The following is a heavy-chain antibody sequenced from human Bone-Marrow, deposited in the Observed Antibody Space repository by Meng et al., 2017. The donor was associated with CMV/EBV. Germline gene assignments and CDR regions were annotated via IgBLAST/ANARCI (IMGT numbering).Heavy chain of an antibody. CDR1: GGSFSGYY. J-gene: IGHJ4*02. Sequence: SETLSLTCAVYGGSFSGYYWSWIRQPPGKRLEWIGEINHSGSTNYNPSLKSRVTISVDTSKNQFSLKLSSVTAADTAVYYCARGRYSGYDDYWGQGTLVTVSS. CDR2: INHSGST. D-gene: IGHD5-12*01. V-gene: IGHV4-34*01. CDR3: ARGRYSGYDDY.